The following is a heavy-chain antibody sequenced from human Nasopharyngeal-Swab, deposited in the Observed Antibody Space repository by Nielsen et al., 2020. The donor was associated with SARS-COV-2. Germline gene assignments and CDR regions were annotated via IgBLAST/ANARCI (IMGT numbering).Heavy chain of an antibody. V-gene: IGHV3-43*01. Sequence: GESLKISCAASGFSFDDYTMHWVRQAPGKGLEWVSLISWDGGNTYYADSVRGRFTISRDNSKNSLYLQMNSLRTEDTALYYCAKDSYSSGWIDHWGQGTLVTVSS. CDR3: AKDSYSSGWIDH. J-gene: IGHJ4*02. CDR2: ISWDGGNT. D-gene: IGHD6-19*01. CDR1: GFSFDDYT.